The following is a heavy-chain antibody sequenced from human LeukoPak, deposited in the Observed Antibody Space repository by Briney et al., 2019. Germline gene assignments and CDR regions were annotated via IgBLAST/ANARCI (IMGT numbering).Heavy chain of an antibody. J-gene: IGHJ6*03. CDR3: ARALPYYDFWSGFYYYYMDV. CDR2: MNPNSGNT. D-gene: IGHD3-3*01. V-gene: IGHV1-8*01. CDR1: GYTFTSYD. Sequence: ASVKVSCKASGYTFTSYDINWVRQATGQGLEWMGWMNPNSGNTGYAQKFQGRVTMTRNTSISTAYMELSSLRSEDTAVYYCARALPYYDFWSGFYYYYMDVWGKGTTVTVSS.